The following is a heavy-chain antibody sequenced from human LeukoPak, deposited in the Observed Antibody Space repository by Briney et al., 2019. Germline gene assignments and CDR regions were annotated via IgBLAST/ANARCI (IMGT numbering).Heavy chain of an antibody. D-gene: IGHD2-8*01. V-gene: IGHV3-23*01. CDR3: AKVALMGLARY. CDR2: ISGSGGST. J-gene: IGHJ4*02. Sequence: GGSLRLSCAASGFTFISYALSWVRQAPGMGLEWVSAISGSGGSTYYADSVKGRFTISRDNSKNTLYLQMNSLRAEDTAVYYCAKVALMGLARYWGQGTLVTVSS. CDR1: GFTFISYA.